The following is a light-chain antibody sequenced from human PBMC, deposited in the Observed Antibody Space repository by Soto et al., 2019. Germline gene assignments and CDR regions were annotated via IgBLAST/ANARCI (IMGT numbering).Light chain of an antibody. V-gene: IGLV2-14*01. CDR3: SSYTSSSTLV. CDR1: SSDVGGYNY. Sequence: QSALAQPASVSGSPGQSITISCTGTSSDVGGYNYVAWYQQHPGKAPKLIIYEVTNRPSGVSYRFSASKSGNTASLTISGLQSEDEADYYCSSYTSSSTLVFGGGTKLTVL. CDR2: EVT. J-gene: IGLJ2*01.